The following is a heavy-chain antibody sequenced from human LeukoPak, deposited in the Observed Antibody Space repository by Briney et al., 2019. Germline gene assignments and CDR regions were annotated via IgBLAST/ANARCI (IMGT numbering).Heavy chain of an antibody. CDR2: ISYDGSNK. J-gene: IGHJ4*02. CDR1: GFTFSSYA. Sequence: GGFLRLSCAASGFTFSSYAMHWVRQAPGKGLEWVAVISYDGSNKYYADSVKGRFTISRDNSKNTLYLQMNSLRAEDTAVYYCARETKGIWGQGTLVTVSS. CDR3: ARETKGI. V-gene: IGHV3-30-3*01.